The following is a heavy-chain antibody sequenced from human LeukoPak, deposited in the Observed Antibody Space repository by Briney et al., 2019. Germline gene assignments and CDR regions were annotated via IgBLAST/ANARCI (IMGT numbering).Heavy chain of an antibody. CDR3: AREDVISGGSYYYYGMDV. J-gene: IGHJ6*02. Sequence: GGSLRLSCAASGFPFSSHAMSWVRQPPGKGLEWVSYISSSGSTIYYADSVKGRFTISRDNAKNSLYLQMNSLRAEDTAVYYCAREDVISGGSYYYYGMDVWGQGTTVTVSS. D-gene: IGHD3-9*01. CDR1: GFPFSSHA. V-gene: IGHV3-48*04. CDR2: ISSSGSTI.